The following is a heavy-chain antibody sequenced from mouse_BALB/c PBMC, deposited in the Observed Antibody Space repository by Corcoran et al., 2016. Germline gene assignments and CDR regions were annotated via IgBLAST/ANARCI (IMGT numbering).Heavy chain of an antibody. V-gene: IGHV1S136*01. CDR3: ASYYYGSSSWFAY. CDR2: INPYNDGT. Sequence: GTELVKPGASVKMSCKASGYTFTSYVMHWVKQKPGQGLEWIGYINPYNDGTKYNEKFKGKATLTSDKSSSTAYMELSSLTSEDSAVYYCASYYYGSSSWFAYWGQGTLVTVSA. J-gene: IGHJ3*01. CDR1: GYTFTSYV. D-gene: IGHD1-1*01.